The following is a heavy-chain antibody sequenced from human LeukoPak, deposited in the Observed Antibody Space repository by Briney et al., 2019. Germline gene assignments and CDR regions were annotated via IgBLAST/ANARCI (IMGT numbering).Heavy chain of an antibody. CDR1: GFTFSTFG. V-gene: IGHV3-33*08. J-gene: IGHJ4*02. Sequence: GGSLRLSCAASGFTFSTFGMHWVRQAPGKGLEWVAIIWSGGRHQYYADSVEGRFTISRDNSENTLYLQMNSLRAEDTAVYYCAKLTTVRAVYYFDYWGQGTLVTVSS. CDR3: AKLTTVRAVYYFDY. D-gene: IGHD4-11*01. CDR2: IWSGGRHQ.